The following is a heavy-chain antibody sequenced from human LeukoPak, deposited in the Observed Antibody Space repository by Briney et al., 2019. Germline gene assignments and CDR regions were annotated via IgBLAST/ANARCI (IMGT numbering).Heavy chain of an antibody. CDR3: ATESLEVVTAIGLQH. V-gene: IGHV1-24*01. D-gene: IGHD2-21*02. J-gene: IGHJ1*01. Sequence: GASVKVSFKVSGYTLTELSMHWVRPAPGKGLEWMGGFDPEDGETIYAQKFQGRVTMTEDTSTDTAYMELSSLRSEDTAVYYCATESLEVVTAIGLQHWGQGTLVTVSS. CDR1: GYTLTELS. CDR2: FDPEDGET.